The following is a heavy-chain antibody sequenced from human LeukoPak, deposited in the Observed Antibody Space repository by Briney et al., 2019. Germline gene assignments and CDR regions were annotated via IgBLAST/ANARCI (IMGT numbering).Heavy chain of an antibody. CDR2: ISGSGGST. D-gene: IGHD2-15*01. CDR3: AKGSGDSCYSPIDY. V-gene: IGHV3-23*01. Sequence: GGSLRLSCAASGFTFSSYSMSWVRQAPGKGLEWVSVISGSGGSTHYADSVKGRFTISRDNSKNTLYLQMNSLRAEDTAVYYCAKGSGDSCYSPIDYWGQGTLVTVSS. J-gene: IGHJ4*02. CDR1: GFTFSSYS.